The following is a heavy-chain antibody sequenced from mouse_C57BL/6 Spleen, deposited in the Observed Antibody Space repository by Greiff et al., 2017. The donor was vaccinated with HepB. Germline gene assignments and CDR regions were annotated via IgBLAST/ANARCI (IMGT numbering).Heavy chain of an antibody. J-gene: IGHJ4*01. CDR1: GYAFSSYW. Sequence: VQLQQSGAELVKPGASVKISCKASGYAFSSYWMTWVKQRPGKGLEWIGQIYPGDGDTNYNGKFKGKATLTADKSASTAYLQLSSLTSEDSAVYFCARSRNYYAMDYWGQGTSVTVSS. V-gene: IGHV1-80*01. CDR3: ARSRNYYAMDY. CDR2: IYPGDGDT.